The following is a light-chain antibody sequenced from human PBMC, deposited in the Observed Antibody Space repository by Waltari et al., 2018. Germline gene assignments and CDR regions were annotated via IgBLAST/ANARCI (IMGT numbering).Light chain of an antibody. CDR3: QQHSTYPIT. V-gene: IGKV1-5*03. Sequence: DIQMTQSPSTRSTSVGDRVTIPCRASQSISTWLAWYQERPGKVPKLLIYQASTLKSGVPSRFSGSGSGTEFTLTISSLQPDDFATYYCQQHSTYPITFGQGTRLEIK. CDR1: QSISTW. CDR2: QAS. J-gene: IGKJ5*01.